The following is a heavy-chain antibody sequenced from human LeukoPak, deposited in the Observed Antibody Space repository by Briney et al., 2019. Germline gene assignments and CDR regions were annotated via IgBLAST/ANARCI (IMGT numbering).Heavy chain of an antibody. D-gene: IGHD6-13*01. J-gene: IGHJ4*02. CDR3: ARGTAAGTFDY. CDR2: ISSNGGST. CDR1: GFTFSSYA. Sequence: GGSLRLSCAASGFTFSSYAMHWVRQAPGKGLEYVSAISSNGGSTYYANSVKGRFTISRDNSKNTLYLQMGSQRAEDMAVYYCARGTAAGTFDYWGQGTLVTVSS. V-gene: IGHV3-64*01.